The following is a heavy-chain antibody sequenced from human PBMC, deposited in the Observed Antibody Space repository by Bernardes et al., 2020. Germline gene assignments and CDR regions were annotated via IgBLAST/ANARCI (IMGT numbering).Heavy chain of an antibody. D-gene: IGHD3-10*01. Sequence: SETLSLTCTLSGGAIKSSGYYWGWIRQPPGKGLEWLGSIYFSGSTYYNPSLKSRVTMSVDTAKNQFSLRLTSVTAADTAVYYCARPLGGSGSVYNWFDPWGQGTLVTVSS. J-gene: IGHJ5*02. CDR2: IYFSGST. CDR1: GGAIKSSGYY. V-gene: IGHV4-39*01. CDR3: ARPLGGSGSVYNWFDP.